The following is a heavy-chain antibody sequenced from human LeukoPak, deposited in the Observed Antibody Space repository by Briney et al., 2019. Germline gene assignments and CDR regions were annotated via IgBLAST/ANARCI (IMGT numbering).Heavy chain of an antibody. D-gene: IGHD3-10*01. V-gene: IGHV4-39*01. CDR2: IYYSGNT. Sequence: PSETLSLTCTVSGGSISSSGYSWSWIRQPPGKGREGIVYIYYSGNTYYNPSLRSRVTIAVATSRNQFSLKLSSVTAGDTAVYYCARVGYGSGGYYLDYWGQGTLVTVSS. CDR3: ARVGYGSGGYYLDY. J-gene: IGHJ4*02. CDR1: GGSISSSGYS.